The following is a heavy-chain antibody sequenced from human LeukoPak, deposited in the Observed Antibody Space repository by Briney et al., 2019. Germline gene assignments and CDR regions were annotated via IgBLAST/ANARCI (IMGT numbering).Heavy chain of an antibody. CDR3: ARDRRYSNYDYYYYMDV. J-gene: IGHJ6*03. CDR2: IYTSGST. V-gene: IGHV4-61*02. D-gene: IGHD4-11*01. Sequence: SETLSLTCTVSGGSISSGSYYWSWIRQPAGKGLEWIGRIYTSGSTNYNPSLKSRVTISVDTSKNQFSLKLSSVTAADTAVYYCARDRRYSNYDYYYYMDVWGKGTTVTVSS. CDR1: GGSISSGSYY.